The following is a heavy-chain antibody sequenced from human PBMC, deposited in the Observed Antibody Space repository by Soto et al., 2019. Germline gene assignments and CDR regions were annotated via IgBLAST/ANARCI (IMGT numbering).Heavy chain of an antibody. V-gene: IGHV3-33*08. CDR1: GFTFSSYA. J-gene: IGHJ6*02. Sequence: PGGSLRLSCAASGFTFSSYAMSWVRQAPGKGLEWVAVIWYDGSNKYYADSVKGRFTISRDNSKNTLYLQMNSLRAEDTAVYYCARVPSFAGRGGYSFHREYYYDGMDVWGQGTTVTVSS. D-gene: IGHD5-18*01. CDR3: ARVPSFAGRGGYSFHREYYYDGMDV. CDR2: IWYDGSNK.